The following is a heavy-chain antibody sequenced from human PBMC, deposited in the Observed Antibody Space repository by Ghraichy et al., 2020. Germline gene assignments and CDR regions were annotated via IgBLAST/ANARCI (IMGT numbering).Heavy chain of an antibody. CDR2: IYYSGST. CDR1: GGSISSSFYY. Sequence: SETLSLTCTVSGGSISSSFYYWGWIRQPPGKGLEWIGSIYYSGSTYYNPSLKSRVTISVDTSKNQFSLKLSSVTAADTSVYYCARDHSSDSGSLGYFDYWGQGTLVIVSS. CDR3: ARDHSSDSGSLGYFDY. V-gene: IGHV4-39*07. J-gene: IGHJ4*02. D-gene: IGHD6-19*01.